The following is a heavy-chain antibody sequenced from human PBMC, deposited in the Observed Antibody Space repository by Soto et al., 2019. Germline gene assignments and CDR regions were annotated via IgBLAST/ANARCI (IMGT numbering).Heavy chain of an antibody. CDR2: ITPVNGNT. CDR1: GYTFTYRY. V-gene: IGHV1-45*02. D-gene: IGHD2-15*01. CDR3: AQSAIVVDTRWFDP. J-gene: IGHJ5*02. Sequence: QMQLVQSGAEVKKTGSSVKVSCKASGYTFTYRYLHWVRQAPGQALEWMGWITPVNGNTNYAQKFHERVTITSDRSMSTAHTELSSLRSEDPAMYYCAQSAIVVDTRWFDPGREGTLVTVSS.